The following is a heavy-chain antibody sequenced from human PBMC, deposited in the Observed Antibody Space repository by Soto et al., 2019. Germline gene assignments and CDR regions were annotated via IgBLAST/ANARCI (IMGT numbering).Heavy chain of an antibody. CDR3: ARVPAAIRGNGYYYGMDV. CDR2: ISAYNGNT. CDR1: GYTFTSYG. V-gene: IGHV1-18*01. D-gene: IGHD2-2*02. J-gene: IGHJ6*02. Sequence: QVQLVQSGAEVKKPGASVKVSCKASGYTFTSYGISWVRQAPGQGLEWMGGISAYNGNTNYAQKLQGRVTMTTDTSRSTAYMELRSLRSDDTAVYYCARVPAAIRGNGYYYGMDVWGQGTTVTVSS.